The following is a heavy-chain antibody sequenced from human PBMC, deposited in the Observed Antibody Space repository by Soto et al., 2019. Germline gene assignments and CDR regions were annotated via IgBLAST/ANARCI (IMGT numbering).Heavy chain of an antibody. V-gene: IGHV6-1*01. CDR2: TYYRSKWYN. CDR1: GDSVSSNSAA. Sequence: QVQLQQSGPGLMKPSQTLSLTCAISGDSVSSNSAAWNWIRQAPSRGLEWLGRTYYRSKWYNDSAKSLKNPITINPATSKNQFSLQLNSVAPEDTAVYYCARGMGYFDYWGQGTLVSVSS. D-gene: IGHD3-16*01. CDR3: ARGMGYFDY. J-gene: IGHJ4*02.